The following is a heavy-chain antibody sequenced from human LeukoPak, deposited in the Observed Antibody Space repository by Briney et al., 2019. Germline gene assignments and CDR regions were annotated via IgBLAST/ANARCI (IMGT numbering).Heavy chain of an antibody. CDR3: ARRIDLAGSTFDY. CDR2: IFHSGST. V-gene: IGHV4-4*02. D-gene: IGHD3-9*01. J-gene: IGHJ4*02. CDR1: GASISSGPW. Sequence: PSETLSLTCAVSGASISSGPWWSWVRQPPGKGLEWIGEIFHSGSTNYNPSLKSRVTISIDKSKNQFSLKLTSVTAADTAVYYCARRIDLAGSTFDYWGQGALVTVSS.